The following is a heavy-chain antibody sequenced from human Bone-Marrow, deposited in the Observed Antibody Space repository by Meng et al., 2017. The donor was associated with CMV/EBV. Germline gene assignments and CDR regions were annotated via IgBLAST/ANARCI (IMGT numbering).Heavy chain of an antibody. D-gene: IGHD2-15*01. V-gene: IGHV2-5*02. CDR3: AQLGPFVDCSGGSCDSFYFDY. CDR2: IYSDDDE. J-gene: IGHJ4*02. CDR1: GFARGSRGGG. Sequence: MSLNECALQAGKPAQTVKLTCTFTGFARGSRGGGVGWIRQPPGKALELLALIYSDDDERYSPSMKSRLTINQEPTKHQVVITITNMDPVDTAKYYCAQLGPFVDCSGGSCDSFYFDYWGQGTLVTVSS.